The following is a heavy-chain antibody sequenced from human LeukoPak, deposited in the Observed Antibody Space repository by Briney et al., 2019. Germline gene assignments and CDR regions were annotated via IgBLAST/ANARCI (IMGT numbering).Heavy chain of an antibody. V-gene: IGHV1-18*01. CDR1: GYSFTTFG. Sequence: GASVKVSCKAAGYSFTTFGISWVRHAPGQGLERMGWISAYNGDTMYAQKFQDRVTMTTDTSTNTAYMDLRSLTSDDTAVYYCGRDRAEAVYYFDYWGQGTLVTVSS. D-gene: IGHD6-13*01. CDR2: ISAYNGDT. CDR3: GRDRAEAVYYFDY. J-gene: IGHJ4*02.